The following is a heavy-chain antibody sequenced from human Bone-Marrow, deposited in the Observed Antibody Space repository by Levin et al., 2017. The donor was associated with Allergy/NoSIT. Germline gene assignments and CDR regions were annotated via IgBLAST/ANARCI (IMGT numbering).Heavy chain of an antibody. CDR2: LDREEAET. V-gene: IGHV1-24*01. D-gene: IGHD3/OR15-3a*01. J-gene: IGHJ4*02. Sequence: ASVKVSCKVSGYALNELSVHWVRQAPGKGLEWMGGLDREEAETIYAQKFQGRVTMTTDTSTNVVYMELRSLTSDDTAIYFCTSDDFWLDPAAYWGQGTQVTVSS. CDR1: GYALNELS. CDR3: TSDDFWLDPAAY.